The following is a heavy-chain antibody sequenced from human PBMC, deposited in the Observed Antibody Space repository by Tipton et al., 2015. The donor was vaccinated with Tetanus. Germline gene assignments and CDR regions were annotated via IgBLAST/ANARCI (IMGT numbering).Heavy chain of an antibody. CDR3: PTRRNGLDV. CDR1: GLPFSNAW. Sequence: SLRLSCAASGLPFSNAWMTWVRQAPGKGLEWVGRIKSEIDGGTTDYAAPVKGIFTISRDDSKNTVYLQMNSLKTGDTAVYFCPTRRNGLDVWGQGTTVTVSS. V-gene: IGHV3-15*01. J-gene: IGHJ6*01. CDR2: IKSEIDGGTT.